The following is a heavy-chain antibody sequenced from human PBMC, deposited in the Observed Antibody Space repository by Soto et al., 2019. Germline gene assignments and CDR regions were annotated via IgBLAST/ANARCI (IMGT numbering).Heavy chain of an antibody. D-gene: IGHD3-3*01. Sequence: PSETLSLTCAVYGGSFSGYYWSWIRQPPGKGLEWIGEINHSGSTNYNPSLKSRVTISVDTSKNQFSLKLSSVTAADTAVYYCARNEHDFWSGYYPGYYYYYGMDVWGQGTTVTVSS. V-gene: IGHV4-34*01. J-gene: IGHJ6*02. CDR3: ARNEHDFWSGYYPGYYYYYGMDV. CDR1: GGSFSGYY. CDR2: INHSGST.